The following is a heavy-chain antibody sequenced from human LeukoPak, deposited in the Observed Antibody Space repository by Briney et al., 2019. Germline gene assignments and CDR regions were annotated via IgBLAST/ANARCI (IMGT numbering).Heavy chain of an antibody. CDR2: IDQGGSTK. J-gene: IGHJ3*01. Sequence: PGGSLRLSCAASGFTFNTYWMIWVRQAPGTGLEWVANIDQGGSTKYYVDSLKGRFTISRDNAKNSMYLQMNSLRAEDTAVYYCVRDKGGRSGAIYYDAFDVWGQGTMVTVSS. CDR1: GFTFNTYW. D-gene: IGHD1-26*01. V-gene: IGHV3-7*01. CDR3: VRDKGGRSGAIYYDAFDV.